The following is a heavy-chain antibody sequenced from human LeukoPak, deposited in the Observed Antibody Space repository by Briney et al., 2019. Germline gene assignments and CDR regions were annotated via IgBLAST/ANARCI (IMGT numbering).Heavy chain of an antibody. J-gene: IGHJ4*02. CDR2: ISYDGSNK. V-gene: IGHV3-30-3*01. D-gene: IGHD2-2*02. CDR3: AREGCSSTSCYIGDY. CDR1: GFTFSSYA. Sequence: PGGSLRLSCAASGFTFSSYAMHWVRQAPGKGLEWVAVISYDGSNKYYADSVKGRFTISRDNSKNTLYLQMNSLRAEDTAVYYCAREGCSSTSCYIGDYWGQGTLVTVSS.